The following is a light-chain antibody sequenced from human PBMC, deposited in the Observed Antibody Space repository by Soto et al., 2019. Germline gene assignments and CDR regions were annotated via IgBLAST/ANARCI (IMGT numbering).Light chain of an antibody. J-gene: IGLJ2*01. CDR3: AAWDDSLNGVV. Sequence: QSVLTQPPSASGTPGQRVTISCSGSSSNIGSNTVNWYQQLPGTAPKLLIYSNNQRPSGVPDRFSGSKSGTSASLAISGLQSEDEDYYYCAAWDDSLNGVVFGGGTKLTVL. CDR2: SNN. V-gene: IGLV1-44*01. CDR1: SSNIGSNT.